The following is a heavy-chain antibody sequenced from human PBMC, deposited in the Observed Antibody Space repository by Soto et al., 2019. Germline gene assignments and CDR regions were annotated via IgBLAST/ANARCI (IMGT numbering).Heavy chain of an antibody. D-gene: IGHD3-3*01. CDR2: INHSGST. CDR3: ARGGQLRGITIFGVVKTRRNDAFDI. Sequence: SETLSLTCAVYGGSFSGYYWSWIRQPPGKGLEWIGEINHSGSTNYNPSLKSRVTISVDTSKNQFSLKLSSVTAADTAVYYCARGGQLRGITIFGVVKTRRNDAFDIWGKGTRGTVSS. V-gene: IGHV4-34*01. CDR1: GGSFSGYY. J-gene: IGHJ3*02.